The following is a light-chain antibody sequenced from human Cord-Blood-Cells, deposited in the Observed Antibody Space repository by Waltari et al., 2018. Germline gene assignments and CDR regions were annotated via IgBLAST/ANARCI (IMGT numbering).Light chain of an antibody. Sequence: ALTKPPSASESHGTSVTISCTATSRDVGGYNHVYWYQQHPGKAPKPMIYGVSKRPSGVPDRFAGSKSGNTASLTVSGLQAEDEADYYCSSYAGSNNVVFGGGTKLTVL. CDR3: SSYAGSNNVV. J-gene: IGLJ2*01. V-gene: IGLV2-8*01. CDR1: SRDVGGYNH. CDR2: GVS.